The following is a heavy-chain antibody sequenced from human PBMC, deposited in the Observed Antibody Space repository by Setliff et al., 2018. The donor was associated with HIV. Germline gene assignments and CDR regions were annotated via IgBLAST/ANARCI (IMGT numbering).Heavy chain of an antibody. V-gene: IGHV1-45*02. D-gene: IGHD6-6*01. CDR1: SYTFTNFG. CDR2: ITPFNGNT. CDR3: AINKAARGAFDI. J-gene: IGHJ3*02. Sequence: ASVKVSCKASSYTFTNFGISWVRQAPGQGLEWMGWITPFNGNTNYAQKFQGRVTITRDRSMSTAYMELSSLRSEDTAMYYCAINKAARGAFDIWGQGTMVTVSS.